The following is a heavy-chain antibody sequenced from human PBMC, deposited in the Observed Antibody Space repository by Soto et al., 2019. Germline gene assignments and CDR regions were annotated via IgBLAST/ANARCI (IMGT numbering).Heavy chain of an antibody. J-gene: IGHJ6*02. CDR1: GFTFSDYW. CDR2: INPDGSST. CDR3: TRDSVQDPYYYGLDV. V-gene: IGHV3-74*01. Sequence: GGSLRLSCVVSGFTFSDYWMHWVRQAPGKGLVWVSRINPDGSSTSYADSVKGRFTFSRDNAKNTLYLQMNSLRAGDTAVYYCTRDSVQDPYYYGLDVWGQGTTVTVSS. D-gene: IGHD1-26*01.